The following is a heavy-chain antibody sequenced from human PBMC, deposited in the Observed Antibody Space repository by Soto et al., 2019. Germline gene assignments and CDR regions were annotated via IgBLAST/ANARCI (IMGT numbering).Heavy chain of an antibody. V-gene: IGHV3-23*01. CDR2: ISGSGAST. CDR1: GFTFSSYA. Sequence: GGSLRLSCAASGFTFSSYAMSWVRQAPGKGLEWVSAISGSGASTYYADSVKGRFTISRDNSKNTLYLQMNSLRAEDTAVYYCAKLPEDIVATIEDYWGQGTLVTVSS. D-gene: IGHD5-12*01. CDR3: AKLPEDIVATIEDY. J-gene: IGHJ4*02.